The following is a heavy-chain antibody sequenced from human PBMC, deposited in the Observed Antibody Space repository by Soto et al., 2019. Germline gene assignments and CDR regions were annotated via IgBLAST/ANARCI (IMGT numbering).Heavy chain of an antibody. Sequence: LRLSCAASGFTFSAYAMHWVRQAPGRGLEWVAVISYEGSLKNYADSVKGRFTIFRDNAKKSLYLQMNSLRAEDTAVYFCASYSGSYFPVGHDRWGQGTLVTSPQ. CDR1: GFTFSAYA. V-gene: IGHV3-30*04. CDR2: ISYEGSLK. D-gene: IGHD1-26*01. J-gene: IGHJ5*02. CDR3: ASYSGSYFPVGHDR.